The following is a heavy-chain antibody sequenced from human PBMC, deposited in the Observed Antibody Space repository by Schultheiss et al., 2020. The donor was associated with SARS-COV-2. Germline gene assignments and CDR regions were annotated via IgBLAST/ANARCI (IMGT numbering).Heavy chain of an antibody. J-gene: IGHJ3*02. V-gene: IGHV3-23*01. Sequence: GGSLRLSCAASGFTFSGSAMHWVRQASGKGLEWVSAISGSGGSTYYADSVKGRFTISRDNAKNSLYLQMNSLRAEDTAVYYCAKPDNLVQLERQELDDAFDIWGQGTMVTVSS. CDR2: ISGSGGST. D-gene: IGHD1-1*01. CDR3: AKPDNLVQLERQELDDAFDI. CDR1: GFTFSGSA.